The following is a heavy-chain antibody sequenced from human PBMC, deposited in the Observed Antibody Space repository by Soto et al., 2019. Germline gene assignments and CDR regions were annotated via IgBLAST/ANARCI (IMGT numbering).Heavy chain of an antibody. Sequence: SVKVTCKASGYNFITSGINWVRQAPGQGLEWMGWISTNSGHTDYAQKFQGRVTMTTDTSTSTAYMEVRSLTSDDTAVYYCARDKGYGFGWSSSSGMDVWGQGTTVTVSS. CDR1: GYNFITSG. D-gene: IGHD5-18*01. V-gene: IGHV1-18*01. J-gene: IGHJ6*02. CDR3: ARDKGYGFGWSSSSGMDV. CDR2: ISTNSGHT.